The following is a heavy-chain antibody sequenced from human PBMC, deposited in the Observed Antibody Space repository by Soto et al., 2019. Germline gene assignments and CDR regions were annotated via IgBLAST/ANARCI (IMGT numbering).Heavy chain of an antibody. D-gene: IGHD6-6*01. CDR3: ASDQDSSSLHYYGVDV. V-gene: IGHV1-18*01. CDR2: ISAYNGNT. Sequence: QVQLVQSGAEVKKPGAAVKVSCKASGYTFTSYGISWVRQAPGQGLEWMGWISAYNGNTNYAQKLQGRVTMTTDTSTSTAYMELRSLRSDDTAVYYCASDQDSSSLHYYGVDVWGQGTTVIVSS. CDR1: GYTFTSYG. J-gene: IGHJ6*02.